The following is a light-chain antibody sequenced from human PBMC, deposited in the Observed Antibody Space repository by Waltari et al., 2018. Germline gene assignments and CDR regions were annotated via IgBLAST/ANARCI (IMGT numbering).Light chain of an antibody. CDR2: EVT. Sequence: QSALSQPASVSGSPGQSISISCTGTSSDVGGHNYVSWYQQHPGKAPKLLIYEVTNRPSGVSNRAAGSKSGNAASLTSSGLQAEDEGDYYCSSFSTSSTLLLFGGGTKLTVL. CDR1: SSDVGGHNY. V-gene: IGLV2-14*01. CDR3: SSFSTSSTLLL. J-gene: IGLJ2*01.